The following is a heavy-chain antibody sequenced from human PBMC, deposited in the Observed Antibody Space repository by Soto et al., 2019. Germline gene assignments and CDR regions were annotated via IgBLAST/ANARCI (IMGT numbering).Heavy chain of an antibody. D-gene: IGHD6-13*01. CDR3: ARSYSNYWYFDL. CDR2: IYYSGST. V-gene: IGHV4-39*01. J-gene: IGHJ2*01. CDR1: GGSISSSSYY. Sequence: QLQLQESGPGLVKPSETLSLTCTVSGGSISSSSYYWGWIRQPPGKGLEWIGSIYYSGSTYYNPSLNSRVTISVDTSKNQFSLKLSSVTAADTAVYYCARSYSNYWYFDLWGRGTLVTVSS.